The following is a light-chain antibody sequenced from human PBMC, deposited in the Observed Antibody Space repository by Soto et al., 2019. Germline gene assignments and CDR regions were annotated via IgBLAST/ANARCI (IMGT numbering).Light chain of an antibody. CDR3: QSYDSSLSRAV. V-gene: IGLV1-40*01. CDR1: SSNIGAGFD. Sequence: QSVLTQPPSVSGAPGQKVTISCTGSSSNIGAGFDVHWYQQLPGTAPKLLIYGNFNRPSGVPDRFSGARSGTSASLAITGLQAEDEADYYCQSYDSSLSRAVFGSGTKVTVL. J-gene: IGLJ1*01. CDR2: GNF.